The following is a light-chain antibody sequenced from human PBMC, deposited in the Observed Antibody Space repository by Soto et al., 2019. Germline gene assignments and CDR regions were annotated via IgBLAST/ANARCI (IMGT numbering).Light chain of an antibody. V-gene: IGLV1-40*01. CDR3: QSYDSSVRGVV. J-gene: IGLJ2*01. CDR1: SSNIGAGYN. Sequence: QSVLTQPPSVSGAPGQRVTISCTGSSSNIGAGYNVYWYQQFPGTAPKLLIYGNTNRPSGVPDRFSGSKSGTSASLAITGLQAVDEADYYCQSYDSSVRGVVFGGGTKVTVL. CDR2: GNT.